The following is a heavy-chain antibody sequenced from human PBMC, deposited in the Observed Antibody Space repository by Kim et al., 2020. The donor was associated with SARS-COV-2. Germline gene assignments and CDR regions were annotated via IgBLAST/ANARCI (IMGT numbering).Heavy chain of an antibody. CDR3: AKDEAAGSNYYYYMDV. J-gene: IGHJ6*03. D-gene: IGHD6-13*01. Sequence: SVKGRFTISRDNAKNSLYLQMNSLRAEDTALYYCAKDEAAGSNYYYYMDVWGKGTTVTVSS. V-gene: IGHV3-9*01.